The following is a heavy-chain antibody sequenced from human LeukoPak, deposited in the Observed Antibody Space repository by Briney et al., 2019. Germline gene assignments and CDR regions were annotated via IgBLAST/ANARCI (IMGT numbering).Heavy chain of an antibody. V-gene: IGHV3-74*01. CDR2: INSDGSST. D-gene: IGHD3-9*01. CDR1: GFTFSSYW. CDR3: ARGNYDILTGSGNYYYGMYV. Sequence: GGSLRLSCAASGFTFSSYWMHWVRQAPGKGLVWASRINSDGSSTSYADSVKGRFTISRDNAKNTLYLQMNSLRAEDTAVYYCARGNYDILTGSGNYYYGMYVWGKGTTVTVSS. J-gene: IGHJ6*04.